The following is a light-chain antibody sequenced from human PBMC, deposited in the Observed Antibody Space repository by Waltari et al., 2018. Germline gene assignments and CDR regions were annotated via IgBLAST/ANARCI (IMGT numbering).Light chain of an antibody. Sequence: DIVLTQSPATLSLSPGERATLSCRASQSVANYLAWYQQKPGQAPRLLIYDVSNRATDIPARFSGSGFATDFTLTISDLKPEDIAVYYCQQRNKWPVTFGGGTKVEI. CDR2: DVS. CDR3: QQRNKWPVT. V-gene: IGKV3-11*01. CDR1: QSVANY. J-gene: IGKJ4*01.